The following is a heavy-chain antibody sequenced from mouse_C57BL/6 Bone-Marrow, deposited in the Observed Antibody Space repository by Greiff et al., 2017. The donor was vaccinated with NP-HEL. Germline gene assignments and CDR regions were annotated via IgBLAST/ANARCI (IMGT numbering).Heavy chain of an antibody. J-gene: IGHJ4*01. CDR1: GFNIKDDY. CDR3: THDGYDYYAMDY. V-gene: IGHV14-4*01. Sequence: VQLQQSGAELVRPGASVKLSCTASGFNIKDDYMHWVKQTPEQGLEWIGWIDPENGDTEYASKFQGKATITADTSSNTAYLQLSSLTSEDTAVYYCTHDGYDYYAMDYWGQGTSVTVSS. D-gene: IGHD2-3*01. CDR2: IDPENGDT.